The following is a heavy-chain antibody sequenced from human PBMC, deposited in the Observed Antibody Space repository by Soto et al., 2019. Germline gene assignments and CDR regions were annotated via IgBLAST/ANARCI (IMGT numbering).Heavy chain of an antibody. J-gene: IGHJ4*01. CDR3: AHAGDYDLLTFDH. V-gene: IGHV2-5*02. D-gene: IGHD4-17*01. Sequence: QITFKESGPTLVRPAQTLTLTCDFSGFSLSTYHMGVAWIRQPLGKALEWLSLLYWDDDKRYSPSLKDRLAISKDTSNNQVVLTITNIDPGDSATYFCAHAGDYDLLTFDHWGPGTLVTVSS. CDR1: GFSLSTYHMG. CDR2: LYWDDDK.